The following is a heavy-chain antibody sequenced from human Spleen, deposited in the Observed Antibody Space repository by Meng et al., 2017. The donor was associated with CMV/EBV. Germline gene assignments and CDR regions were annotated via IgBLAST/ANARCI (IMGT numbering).Heavy chain of an antibody. CDR1: GFIVSGNY. D-gene: IGHD3-3*01. J-gene: IGHJ4*02. Sequence: GESLKISCAASGFIVSGNYMSWVRQAPGKGLECVSVIHTGGSTYYADSVRGRFTISRDNAKNTLYLQMNSLRAEDTAVYYCTRVINFHDFWNGQIYYFDYWGQGTLVTVSS. CDR2: IHTGGST. V-gene: IGHV3-53*01. CDR3: TRVINFHDFWNGQIYYFDY.